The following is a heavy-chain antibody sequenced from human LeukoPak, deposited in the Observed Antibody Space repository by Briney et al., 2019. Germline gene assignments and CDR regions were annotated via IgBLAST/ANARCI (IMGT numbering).Heavy chain of an antibody. CDR1: GFTFSTYG. V-gene: IGHV3-33*01. CDR2: IWYDGSNK. Sequence: GGSLRLSCAASGFTFSTYGMHWVRQAPGKGLEWVAVIWYDGSNKYYADSVKGRFTISRDNSKNTLYLQMNSLRAEDTAVYYCARDLDENYYDSSGYSLDYWGQGTLVTVSS. CDR3: ARDLDENYYDSSGYSLDY. J-gene: IGHJ4*02. D-gene: IGHD3-22*01.